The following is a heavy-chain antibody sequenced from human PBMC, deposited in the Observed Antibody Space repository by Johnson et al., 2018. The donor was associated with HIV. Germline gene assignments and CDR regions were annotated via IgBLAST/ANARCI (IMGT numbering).Heavy chain of an antibody. V-gene: IGHV3-66*01. J-gene: IGHJ3*02. CDR3: ARAYSYGAFDI. Sequence: MQLVESGGGLVKPGGSLRLSCAASGFTVSSNYMSWVRQAPGKGLEWVSVIYSGGSTYYADSVKGRYTISRDNSKNTLYLQMNSLRADDTAVYYCARAYSYGAFDIWGQGTRVTVSS. D-gene: IGHD5-18*01. CDR2: IYSGGST. CDR1: GFTVSSNY.